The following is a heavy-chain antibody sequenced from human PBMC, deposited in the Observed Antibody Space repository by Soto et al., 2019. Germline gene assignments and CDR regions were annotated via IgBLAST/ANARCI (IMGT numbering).Heavy chain of an antibody. CDR1: XGSISSGDYS. D-gene: IGHD6-6*01. CDR3: ASGSHVPHF. V-gene: IGHV4-30-2*01. Sequence: SETLSLTCAVSXGSISSGDYSWSWIRQPPGKGLEWIGYIYRGGSTYFNPSLKSRVTISVDRSKNQFSLKLSSVTAADTAVYYCASGSHVPHFWGQGTLVTVSS. J-gene: IGHJ4*02. CDR2: IYRGGST.